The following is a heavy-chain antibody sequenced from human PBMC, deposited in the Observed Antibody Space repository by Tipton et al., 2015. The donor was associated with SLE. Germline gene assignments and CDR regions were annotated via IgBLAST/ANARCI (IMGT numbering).Heavy chain of an antibody. CDR1: GFTFSSYA. CDR3: ARERTLSSNWFDS. V-gene: IGHV3-30-3*01. Sequence: RSLRLSCAASGFTFSSYAMHWVRQAPDKGLEWVAVISYDGSNKYYADSVKGRFTISRDNSKNTLYLQMNSLRAEDTAVYYCARERTLSSNWFDSWGQGTLVTVSS. J-gene: IGHJ5*01. D-gene: IGHD6-6*01. CDR2: ISYDGSNK.